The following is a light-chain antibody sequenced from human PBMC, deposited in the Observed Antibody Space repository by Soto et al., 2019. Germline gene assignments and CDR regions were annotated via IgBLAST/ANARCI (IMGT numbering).Light chain of an antibody. CDR1: QSVSGW. CDR2: DAS. CDR3: QQYETLSGT. Sequence: DIQMTQSPSTMSASVGDTVTVTCRASQSVSGWLAWYQQKPGEAHKLLIYDASALPRGVPSRFSCSGSGTKFTLTIASLQPDDCATYYCQQYETLSGTVGPGTKVEI. V-gene: IGKV1-5*01. J-gene: IGKJ1*01.